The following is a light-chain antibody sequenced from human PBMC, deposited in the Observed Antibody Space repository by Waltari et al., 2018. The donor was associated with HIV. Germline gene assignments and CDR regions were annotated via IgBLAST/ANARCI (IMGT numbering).Light chain of an antibody. J-gene: IGKJ1*01. CDR2: WAS. CDR3: QQYYGTPPT. V-gene: IGKV4-1*01. Sequence: DIVMTQSPDSLAVSLGARATITCKSSQSVLYSSNNKNYLAWYQQKPGQPPKLLIYWASTRESGVPDRFSGSGSGTDFTLTISSLQAEDVAVYYCQQYYGTPPTFGQGTKVEIK. CDR1: QSVLYSSNNKNY.